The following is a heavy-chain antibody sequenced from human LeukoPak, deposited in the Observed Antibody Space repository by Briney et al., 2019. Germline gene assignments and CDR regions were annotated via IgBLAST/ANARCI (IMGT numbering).Heavy chain of an antibody. CDR3: AREGVYDILTGYSFDI. CDR2: IKQDGSEK. J-gene: IGHJ3*02. D-gene: IGHD3-9*01. Sequence: GGSLRLSCAASGFTFSSYSMNWVRQAPGKGLEWVANIKQDGSEKYYVDSVKGRFTISRDNAKDSLYLQMNSLRAEDTAVYYCAREGVYDILTGYSFDIWGQGTMVTVSS. CDR1: GFTFSSYS. V-gene: IGHV3-7*01.